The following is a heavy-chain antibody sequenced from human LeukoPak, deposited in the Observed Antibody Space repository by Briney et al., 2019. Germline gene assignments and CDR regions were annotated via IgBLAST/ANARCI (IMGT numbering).Heavy chain of an antibody. J-gene: IGHJ4*02. CDR2: MYNSGST. V-gene: IGHV4-59*01. CDR3: AKGIESYGDYGY. CDR1: GGSISGSY. Sequence: SETLSLTCTVSGGSISGSYWSWIRQPPGKGLEWIAYMYNSGSTNYNPSLKSRVTISIDTSKNQFSLKLSSLTAADTAIYYCAKGIESYGDYGYWGQGILVTVSS. D-gene: IGHD4-17*01.